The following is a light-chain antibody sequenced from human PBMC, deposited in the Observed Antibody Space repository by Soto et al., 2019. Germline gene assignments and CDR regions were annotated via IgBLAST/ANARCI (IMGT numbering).Light chain of an antibody. CDR2: GAS. J-gene: IGKJ3*01. V-gene: IGKV3-15*01. CDR3: QQYNEWPYT. Sequence: DIVMTQSPAPLSVSPGERATLSCRASQSVSNNLAWHRQKPGQAPRLLIYGASTRATGIPARFSVSGSGTEFTLTISSLQSEDVAVYYCQQYNEWPYTFGPGTKVDIK. CDR1: QSVSNN.